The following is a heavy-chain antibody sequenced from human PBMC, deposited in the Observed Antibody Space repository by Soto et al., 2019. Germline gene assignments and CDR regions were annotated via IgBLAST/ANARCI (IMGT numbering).Heavy chain of an antibody. CDR1: GFTFSSYG. V-gene: IGHV3-30*18. D-gene: IGHD1-26*01. J-gene: IGHJ4*02. Sequence: PGGSLRLSCAASGFTFSSYGMHWVRQAPGKGLEWVAVISYDGSNKYYADSVKGRFTISRDNSKNTLYLQMNSLRAEDTAVYYCAKDKSGSYSGANDYWGQGTLVTVSS. CDR3: AKDKSGSYSGANDY. CDR2: ISYDGSNK.